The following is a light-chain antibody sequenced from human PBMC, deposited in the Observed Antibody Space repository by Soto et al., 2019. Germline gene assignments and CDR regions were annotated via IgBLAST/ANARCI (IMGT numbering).Light chain of an antibody. CDR1: QTVRTNY. CDR3: QQYSDSPLT. CDR2: GAS. V-gene: IGKV3-20*01. J-gene: IGKJ4*01. Sequence: EIVLTQSPGTLSLSPGERATLSCRASQTVRTNYLAWFQHKPGQAPRLLIYGASSRATGIPDRFSGSGSGTAFTLAIYSLEPEEFAVYFGQQYSDSPLTFGGGTKVEIK.